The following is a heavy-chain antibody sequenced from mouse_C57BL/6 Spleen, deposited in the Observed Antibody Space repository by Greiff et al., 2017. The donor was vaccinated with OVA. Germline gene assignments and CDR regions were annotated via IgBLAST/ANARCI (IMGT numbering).Heavy chain of an antibody. CDR3: ARSTGNYWYFDV. CDR1: GFTFTDYY. CDR2: IRNKANGYTT. D-gene: IGHD2-1*01. V-gene: IGHV7-3*01. J-gene: IGHJ1*03. Sequence: EVQLVESGGGLVQPGGSLSLSCAASGFTFTDYYMSWVRQPPGKALEWLGFIRNKANGYTTEYSASVKGRFTISRDNSQSILYLQMNALRAEDSATYYCARSTGNYWYFDVWGTGTTVTVSS.